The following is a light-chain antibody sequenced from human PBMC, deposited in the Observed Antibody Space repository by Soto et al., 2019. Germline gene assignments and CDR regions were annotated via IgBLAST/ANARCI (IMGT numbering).Light chain of an antibody. CDR1: QSVDNSH. V-gene: IGKV3-20*01. CDR3: HQYGSSPLT. CDR2: DAS. Sequence: ETVLTQSPGTLYFSPGERATLSCGASQSVDNSHVAWYQQKRGQAPRLLIHDASSRATGIPDRFSGSGSGTDFTLTISRLEPEDFAVYYWHQYGSSPLTFGGGTKVDI. J-gene: IGKJ4*01.